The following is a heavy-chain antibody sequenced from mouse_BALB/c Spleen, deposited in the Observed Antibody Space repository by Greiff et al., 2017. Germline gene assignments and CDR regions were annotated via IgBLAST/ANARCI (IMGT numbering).Heavy chain of an antibody. J-gene: IGHJ4*01. V-gene: IGHV5-4*02. CDR2: ISDGGSYT. Sequence: EVQRVESGGGLVKPGGSLKLSCAASGFTFSDYYMYWVRQTPEKRLEWVATISDGGSYTYYPDSVKGRFTISRDNAKNNLYLQMSSLKSEDTAMYYCARDPAPRMITTLYYAMDYWGQGTSVTVSS. CDR1: GFTFSDYY. CDR3: ARDPAPRMITTLYYAMDY. D-gene: IGHD2-4*01.